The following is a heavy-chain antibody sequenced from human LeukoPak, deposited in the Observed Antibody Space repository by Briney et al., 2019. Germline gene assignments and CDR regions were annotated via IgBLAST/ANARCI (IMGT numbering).Heavy chain of an antibody. Sequence: ASVKVSCVDSGYTFTSYSISWVRQAPGQGLEWRGRISAYIGNTKYAQQLQGRVTMTEDICTSTVYMELSSLRSEDTAMYYCTRALAPRPLVDTTMEQHWFDPWGQGTLVTVSS. V-gene: IGHV1-18*01. CDR2: ISAYIGNT. J-gene: IGHJ5*02. D-gene: IGHD5-18*01. CDR1: GYTFTSYS. CDR3: TRALAPRPLVDTTMEQHWFDP.